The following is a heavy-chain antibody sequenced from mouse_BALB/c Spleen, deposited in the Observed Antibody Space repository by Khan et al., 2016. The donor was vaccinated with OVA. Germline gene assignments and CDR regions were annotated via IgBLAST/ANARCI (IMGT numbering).Heavy chain of an antibody. CDR3: ARSGYEAWFAY. CDR2: ISYSGST. V-gene: IGHV3-2*02. CDR1: GYSITSDYA. J-gene: IGHJ3*01. D-gene: IGHD2-14*01. Sequence: EVQLQESGPGLVKPSQSLSLTCTVTGYSITSDYAWNWIRQFPRNKLEWMGYISYSGSTSYTPSLKSRISITRDTSKNQFFLQLNSVTTEDTATYFCARSGYEAWFAYWGQGTLVTVSA.